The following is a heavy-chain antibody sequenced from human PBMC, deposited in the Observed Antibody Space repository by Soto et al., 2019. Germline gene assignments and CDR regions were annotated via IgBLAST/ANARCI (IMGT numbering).Heavy chain of an antibody. D-gene: IGHD3-16*01. CDR2: ISSGSTNI. J-gene: IGHJ6*03. CDR1: GFTISGYA. CDR3: ARVLSWGAKWYYYMDV. Sequence: EVQLVESGGGLVQPGGSLRLSCAASGFTISGYAMNWVRQAPGRGLEWVSYISSGSTNIHYVDSVKGRFTISRDNAKNSLYLRMNSVRAEDTAGYRCARVLSWGAKWYYYMDVWGKGTTVTVSS. V-gene: IGHV3-48*01.